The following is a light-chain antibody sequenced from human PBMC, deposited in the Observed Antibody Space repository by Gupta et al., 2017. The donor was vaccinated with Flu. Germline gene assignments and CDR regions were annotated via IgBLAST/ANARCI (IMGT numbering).Light chain of an antibody. CDR1: KIGREG. CDR3: QVWHSNTDHRV. V-gene: IGLV3-21*02. Sequence: SDVLTRPPSVSVTPGQTATITCGGDKIGREGVHWYQQRPGQAPVVVVYDDDDRASGIYERFSGSTPGNTATLTINRVEVGDEADYYCQVWHSNTDHRVFGGGTKLTVL. CDR2: DDD. J-gene: IGLJ3*02.